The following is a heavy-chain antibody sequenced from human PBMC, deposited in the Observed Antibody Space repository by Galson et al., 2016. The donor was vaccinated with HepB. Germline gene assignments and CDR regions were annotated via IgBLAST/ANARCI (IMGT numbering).Heavy chain of an antibody. V-gene: IGHV3-7*04. CDR1: GFTFSSYW. J-gene: IGHJ4*02. Sequence: SLRLSCAGSGFTFSSYWMSWVRQAPGKGLEWVANIKQDGSETYYADSVKGRFTISRDNAKNSLYLQMNSLRAEDTAVYYCARVYYDFLSGFFTPDYYFDSWGQGTLVTVSS. CDR2: IKQDGSET. D-gene: IGHD3-3*01. CDR3: ARVYYDFLSGFFTPDYYFDS.